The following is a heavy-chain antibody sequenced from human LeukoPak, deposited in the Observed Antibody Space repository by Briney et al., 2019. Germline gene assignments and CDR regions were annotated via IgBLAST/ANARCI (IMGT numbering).Heavy chain of an antibody. CDR2: NSGGSS. V-gene: IGHV3-23*01. CDR1: GFTFSTYC. Sequence: LPGGSLRLSWAASGFTFSTYCVYWVRQAPWKGLDWVSSNSGGSSYYADSVKGRFTISRDNSKNTLYLQMNSLRVEDTAVYYCAKDLGSSGWFIDCWGQGTLVTVSS. D-gene: IGHD6-19*01. CDR3: AKDLGSSGWFIDC. J-gene: IGHJ4*02.